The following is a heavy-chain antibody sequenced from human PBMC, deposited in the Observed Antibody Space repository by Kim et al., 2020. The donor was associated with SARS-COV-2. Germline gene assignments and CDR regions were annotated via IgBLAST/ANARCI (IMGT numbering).Heavy chain of an antibody. J-gene: IGHJ3*02. Sequence: SETLSLTCTVSGGSISSGGYYWSWIRQHPGKGLEWIGYIYYSGSTYYNPSLKSRVTISVDTSKNQFSLKLSSVTAADTAVYYCARARTPMIVVVINAFDIWGQGTMFTVSS. CDR1: GGSISSGGYY. CDR3: ARARTPMIVVVINAFDI. CDR2: IYYSGST. D-gene: IGHD3-22*01. V-gene: IGHV4-31*03.